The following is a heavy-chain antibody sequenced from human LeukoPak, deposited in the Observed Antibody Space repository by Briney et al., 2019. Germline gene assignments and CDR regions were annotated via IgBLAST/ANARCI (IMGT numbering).Heavy chain of an antibody. V-gene: IGHV3-7*01. Sequence: GRTLRLSCATSGLTLSRYWISWIRKAPGKGLDLVGNIKADGSEKYYVDAVKGGFTISRDNAKNSTYLQIDNLRVVKTAEYSCAKDFRFGEDYWGQGTLVTVSS. CDR2: IKADGSEK. D-gene: IGHD3-10*01. CDR3: AKDFRFGEDY. CDR1: GLTLSRYW. J-gene: IGHJ4*02.